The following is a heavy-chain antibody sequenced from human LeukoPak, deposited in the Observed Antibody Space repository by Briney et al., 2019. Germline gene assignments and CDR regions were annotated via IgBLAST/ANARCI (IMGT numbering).Heavy chain of an antibody. J-gene: IGHJ6*02. Sequence: SETLSLTCTVSGGSVSSGSYYWSWIRQPPGKGLEWIGYIYCSGSTNYNPSLKSRVTISVDTSKNQFSLKLSSVTAADTAVYYCARGSAVLRYFDWLPGFYYYYGMDVWGQGTTVTVSS. CDR1: GGSVSSGSYY. CDR2: IYCSGST. V-gene: IGHV4-61*01. CDR3: ARGSAVLRYFDWLPGFYYYYGMDV. D-gene: IGHD3-9*01.